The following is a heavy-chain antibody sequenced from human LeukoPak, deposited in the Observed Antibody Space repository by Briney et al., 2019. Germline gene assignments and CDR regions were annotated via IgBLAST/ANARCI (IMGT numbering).Heavy chain of an antibody. Sequence: PSETLSLTCTVSGGSISSYYWSWIRQPPGKGLEWIGHIYTSGSTNYNPSLKSRVTISVDTSKNQFSLKLSSVTAADTAVYYCARHLSIAARFDYWGQGTLVTVSS. J-gene: IGHJ4*02. V-gene: IGHV4-4*09. CDR3: ARHLSIAARFDY. D-gene: IGHD6-6*01. CDR2: IYTSGST. CDR1: GGSISSYY.